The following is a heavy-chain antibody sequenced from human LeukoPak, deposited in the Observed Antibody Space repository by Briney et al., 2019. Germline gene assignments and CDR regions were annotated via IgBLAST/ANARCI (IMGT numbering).Heavy chain of an antibody. CDR1: GGSISSTNW. J-gene: IGHJ4*02. V-gene: IGHV4-4*02. CDR2: IYPSGST. CDR3: ARGSVDYYFDY. Sequence: SETLSLTCAVSGGSISSTNWWTWARQSPGKGLEWIGEIYPSGSTNYNPSLKSRVAISVDKSRNQFSLNLISVTTADTAVYYCARGSVDYYFDYWGQGTLVTVSS. D-gene: IGHD3-9*01.